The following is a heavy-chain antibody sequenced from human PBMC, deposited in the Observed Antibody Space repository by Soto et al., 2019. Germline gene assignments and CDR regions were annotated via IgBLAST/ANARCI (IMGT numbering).Heavy chain of an antibody. V-gene: IGHV3-33*01. J-gene: IGHJ6*03. CDR3: ARGAGGYYYYMDV. CDR2: IWYGGSNK. CDR1: GFIFSNYG. Sequence: GGSLRLSCVASGFIFSNYGMHWVRQAPGKGLEWVTVIWYGGSNKYYADSVKGRFTISRDNSKNTLYLQMDSLRAEDTAVYSCARGAGGYYYYMDVWGKGTAVTVSS.